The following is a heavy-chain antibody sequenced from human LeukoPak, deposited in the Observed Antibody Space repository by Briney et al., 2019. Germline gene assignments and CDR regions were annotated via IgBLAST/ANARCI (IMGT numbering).Heavy chain of an antibody. J-gene: IGHJ4*02. D-gene: IGHD6-19*01. CDR2: INSDGSST. CDR3: ARDPAPSGWYDY. CDR1: GFTFSSYW. V-gene: IGHV3-74*01. Sequence: GGSLRLSCAASGFTFSSYWMHWVRQAPGKGLVWVSRINSDGSSTTYADSVKGRFTISSDNAKNTLYLQMNSLRAEDTAVYYCARDPAPSGWYDYWGQGTPVTVSS.